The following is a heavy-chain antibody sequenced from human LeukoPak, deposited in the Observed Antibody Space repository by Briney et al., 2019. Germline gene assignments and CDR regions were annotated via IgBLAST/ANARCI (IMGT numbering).Heavy chain of an antibody. CDR3: ALYSSSSDY. V-gene: IGHV4-59*01. J-gene: IGHJ4*02. Sequence: SETLSLTCTVSGGSTSSYYWSWIRQPPGKGLEWVGFIYDSGSTYYNPSLKSRVTISVDTSKNQFSLKLSSVTAADTAMHYCALYSSSSDYWGQGTLVTVSS. CDR2: IYDSGST. D-gene: IGHD6-6*01. CDR1: GGSTSSYY.